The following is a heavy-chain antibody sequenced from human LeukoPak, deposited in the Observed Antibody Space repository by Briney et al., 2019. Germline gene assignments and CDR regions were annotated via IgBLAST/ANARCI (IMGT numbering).Heavy chain of an antibody. CDR3: ARGYSGWAFDY. Sequence: PSETLSLTCTGSGGSISSYYWSWIRQPPGKGLEWIGYIYYSGSTNYNPSLKSRVTISVDTSKNQFSLKLGSVTAADTAVYYCARGYSGWAFDYWGQGTLVTVSS. J-gene: IGHJ4*02. CDR1: GGSISSYY. V-gene: IGHV4-59*01. D-gene: IGHD6-19*01. CDR2: IYYSGST.